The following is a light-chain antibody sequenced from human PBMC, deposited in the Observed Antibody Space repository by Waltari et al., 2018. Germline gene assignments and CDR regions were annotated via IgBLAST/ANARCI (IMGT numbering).Light chain of an antibody. CDR2: GAS. J-gene: IGKJ1*01. CDR1: KSVSSSY. V-gene: IGKV3-20*01. Sequence: EIVLTQSPGTLSLSPGDRATLSCRASKSVSSSYLAWYQQKPDQAPWPLIDGASSKATGIPDRFRGSGSGTDFTLTISRLEPEDFAVYYCQQYGSSPWTFGQGTKVEIK. CDR3: QQYGSSPWT.